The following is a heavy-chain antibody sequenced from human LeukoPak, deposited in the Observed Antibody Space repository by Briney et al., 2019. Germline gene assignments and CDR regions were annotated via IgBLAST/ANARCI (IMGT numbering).Heavy chain of an antibody. CDR1: GFTFSIYA. V-gene: IGHV3-23*01. Sequence: GGSLRLSCAASGFTFSIYAMSWVRQAPGKGLEWASSITSSGAGTYYPDSVKGRFTISRDNSENTLYLQMNSLRAEDTAVYYCAKDRPNYYDTSGHYYRRNGDCWGQGTLVTVS. D-gene: IGHD3-22*01. CDR2: ITSSGAGT. J-gene: IGHJ4*02. CDR3: AKDRPNYYDTSGHYYRRNGDC.